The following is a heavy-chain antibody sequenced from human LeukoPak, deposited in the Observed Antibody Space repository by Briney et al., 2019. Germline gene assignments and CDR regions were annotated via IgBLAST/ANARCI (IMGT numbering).Heavy chain of an antibody. CDR1: GASISSTKW. D-gene: IGHD1-26*01. CDR3: ARGEWDLLFDY. Sequence: SETLSLTCAVSGASISSTKWWTWVRQPPGKGLEWIGEIYHSGSINYNPSLKSRVTISVDKSKNQFSLKLSSVTAADTAVYYCARGEWDLLFDYWGQGTLVTASS. J-gene: IGHJ4*02. CDR2: IYHSGSI. V-gene: IGHV4-4*02.